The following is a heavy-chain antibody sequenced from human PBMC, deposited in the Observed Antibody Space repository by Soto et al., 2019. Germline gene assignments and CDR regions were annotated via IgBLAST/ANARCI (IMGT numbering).Heavy chain of an antibody. Sequence: QVQLVQSGAEVKKPGASVKVSCKASGYTFTGYYMHWVRQAPGQGREWMGWINPNSGGTKSAQKFQGRVTMTRDTSISTAHMELSRLRSDDTAVYYCARRKGDYYDSSGHHYYFDYWGQGTLVTVSS. CDR2: INPNSGGT. J-gene: IGHJ4*02. CDR1: GYTFTGYY. D-gene: IGHD3-22*01. CDR3: ARRKGDYYDSSGHHYYFDY. V-gene: IGHV1-2*02.